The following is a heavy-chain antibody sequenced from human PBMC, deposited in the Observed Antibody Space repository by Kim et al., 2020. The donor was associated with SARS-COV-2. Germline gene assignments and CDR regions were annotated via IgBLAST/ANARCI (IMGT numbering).Heavy chain of an antibody. J-gene: IGHJ6*02. CDR2: IIPIFGTA. Sequence: SVKVSCKASGDTFSSYAISWVRQAPGQGLEWMGGIIPIFGTANYAQKFQGRVTITADESTSTAYMELSSLRSEDTAVYYCASSGWYSIPIYYYYGMDVWGQGTTVTVSS. CDR1: GDTFSSYA. V-gene: IGHV1-69*13. D-gene: IGHD6-19*01. CDR3: ASSGWYSIPIYYYYGMDV.